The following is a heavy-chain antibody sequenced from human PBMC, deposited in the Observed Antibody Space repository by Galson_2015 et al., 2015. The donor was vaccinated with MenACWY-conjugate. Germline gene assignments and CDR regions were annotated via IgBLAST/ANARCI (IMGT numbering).Heavy chain of an antibody. V-gene: IGHV3-48*02. CDR1: GFNLNFYA. CDR3: ARRQRIITDAADGGVDGMDV. J-gene: IGHJ6*02. D-gene: IGHD3-16*01. CDR2: ISLSGSTV. Sequence: SLRLSCAASGFNLNFYALNWVRQAPGKGLEWISFISLSGSTVHYADSVKGRFNISRDHAKKSLFLQMNSLRDEDTAVYFCARRQRIITDAADGGVDGMDVWGQGTTVIVSS.